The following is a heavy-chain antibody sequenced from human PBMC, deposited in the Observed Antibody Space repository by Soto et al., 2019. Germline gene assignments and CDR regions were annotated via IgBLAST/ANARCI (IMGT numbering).Heavy chain of an antibody. CDR1: GYTFTSYD. CDR3: ARRGACISTSCSLDY. J-gene: IGHJ4*02. D-gene: IGHD2-2*01. Sequence: GASVKVSCKASGYTFTSYDINWVRQAPGQGLEWMGIINPSGGSTTYAQKFQGRVTMTRDTSTSTVYMELSSLRSEDTAVYYCARRGACISTSCSLDYWGQGTLVTVSS. V-gene: IGHV1-46*01. CDR2: INPSGGST.